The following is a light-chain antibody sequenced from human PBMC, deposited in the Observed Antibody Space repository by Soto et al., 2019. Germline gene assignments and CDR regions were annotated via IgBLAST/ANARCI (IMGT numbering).Light chain of an antibody. CDR3: QQYGTSPFT. CDR2: GAS. J-gene: IGKJ3*01. CDR1: QSVSSSY. Sequence: EIVLTQSPGTLSLSPGERATLSCRASQSVSSSYLFWYQQKPGQAPRLLIYGASKRATGIPDRISGSGSGTDFTLTISRLEPEDFAVYYCQQYGTSPFTFGPGTKVDIK. V-gene: IGKV3-20*01.